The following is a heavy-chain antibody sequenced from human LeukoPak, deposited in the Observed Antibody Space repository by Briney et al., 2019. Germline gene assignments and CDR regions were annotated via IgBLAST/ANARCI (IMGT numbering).Heavy chain of an antibody. V-gene: IGHV3-33*05. CDR2: ISYDGSNK. CDR1: GFTFSTFG. Sequence: PGGSLRLSCAASGFTFSTFGMHWVRQAPGKGLEWVAVISYDGSNKYYADSVKGRFTISRDNSKNTVYLQMNSLRVEDTAVYYCGRGGPPGYDPFDYWGQGTLVTVSS. D-gene: IGHD5-12*01. J-gene: IGHJ4*02. CDR3: GRGGPPGYDPFDY.